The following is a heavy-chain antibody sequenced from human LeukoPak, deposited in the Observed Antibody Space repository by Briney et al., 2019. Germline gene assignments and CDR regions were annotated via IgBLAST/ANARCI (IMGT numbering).Heavy chain of an antibody. CDR2: ISSSSSYI. Sequence: GGSLRLSCVASGFTFSSYWMTWVRQAPGKGLEWVSCISSSSSYIYYADSVKGRFTISRDNAKNSLYLQMNSLRAEDTAVYYCARVWTGQWPPHYYYMDVWGKGTTVTISS. CDR1: GFTFSSYW. D-gene: IGHD6-19*01. V-gene: IGHV3-21*01. CDR3: ARVWTGQWPPHYYYMDV. J-gene: IGHJ6*03.